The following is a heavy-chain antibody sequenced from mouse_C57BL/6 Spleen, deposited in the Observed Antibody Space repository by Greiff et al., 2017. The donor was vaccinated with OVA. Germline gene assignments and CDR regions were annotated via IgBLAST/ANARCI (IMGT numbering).Heavy chain of an antibody. Sequence: QVQLQQSGAELARPGASVKLSCKASGYTFTSYGISWVKQRTGQGLEWIGEIYPRSGNTYYNEKFKGKATLTADKSSSTAYMELRSLTSEDSAVYFCAIRGEGYYYAMDYWGQGTSVTVSS. D-gene: IGHD2-3*01. CDR2: IYPRSGNT. V-gene: IGHV1-81*01. CDR1: GYTFTSYG. J-gene: IGHJ4*01. CDR3: AIRGEGYYYAMDY.